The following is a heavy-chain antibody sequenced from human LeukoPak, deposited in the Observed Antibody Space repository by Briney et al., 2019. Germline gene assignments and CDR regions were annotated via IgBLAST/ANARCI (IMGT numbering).Heavy chain of an antibody. V-gene: IGHV1-18*01. CDR3: ARDLAAHSYCTPFDY. Sequence: ASVKASCKASGYTFTSYGISLVRQAPGQGLEWMGWISAYNGNTNYAQKLQGRVTMTTDTSTSTAYMELRSLRSDDTAVYYCARDLAAHSYCTPFDYWGQGTLVTVSS. D-gene: IGHD2-8*01. CDR2: ISAYNGNT. CDR1: GYTFTSYG. J-gene: IGHJ4*02.